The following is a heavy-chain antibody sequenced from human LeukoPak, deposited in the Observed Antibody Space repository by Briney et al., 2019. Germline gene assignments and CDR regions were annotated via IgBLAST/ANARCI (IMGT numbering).Heavy chain of an antibody. V-gene: IGHV3-23*01. CDR2: ITGSGGNT. J-gene: IGHJ6*02. CDR3: AKAASSSWPSYYYGMDV. Sequence: GGSLRLSCADSGFIFSSYSMSWVRQTPGKGLEWVSVITGSGGNTYYADSVKGRFTISKDNSKNTVYLQMSSLRVDDTAVYYCAKAASSSWPSYYYGMDVWGQGTTVTVSS. D-gene: IGHD6-13*01. CDR1: GFIFSSYS.